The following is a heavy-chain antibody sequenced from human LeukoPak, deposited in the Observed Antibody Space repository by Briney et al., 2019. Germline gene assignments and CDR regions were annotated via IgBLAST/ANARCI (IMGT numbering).Heavy chain of an antibody. V-gene: IGHV3-21*01. CDR2: ISSSSSYI. J-gene: IGHJ4*02. D-gene: IGHD3-22*01. Sequence: GGSLRLFCAAYGFTFSRYSMNWVRQAPGEDLEWVSSISSSSSYIYYGDSVKRRFTISRDKARNSLYLQMNSLRAEDTAVYYCARMDSRGYSYFDYVRQGTLVTVSS. CDR3: ARMDSRGYSYFDY. CDR1: GFTFSRYS.